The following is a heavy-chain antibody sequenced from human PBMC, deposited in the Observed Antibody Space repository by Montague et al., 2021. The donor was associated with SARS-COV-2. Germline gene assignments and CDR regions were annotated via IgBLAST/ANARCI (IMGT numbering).Heavy chain of an antibody. V-gene: IGHV2-70*11. J-gene: IGHJ4*01. CDR3: ARMECGTVSSSDF. CDR2: XDWDGAS. D-gene: IGHD2-15*01. CDR1: GFSLSTHGVC. Sequence: PALVKPTQTLTLTCTVSGFSLSTHGVCVTWIRQPPGGALEWLLRXDWDGASHYKPSPHTRLTLSQDTSKNHVVLTVTHVDPADTATYYCARMECGTVSSSDFWGHGIMVTVSS.